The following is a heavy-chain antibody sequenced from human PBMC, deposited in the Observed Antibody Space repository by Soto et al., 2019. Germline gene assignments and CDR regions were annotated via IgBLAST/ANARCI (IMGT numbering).Heavy chain of an antibody. CDR3: ARVKGDIVVVVAENWYFDL. V-gene: IGHV1-18*01. CDR1: GYTFTSYG. Sequence: ASVKVSCKASGYTFTSYGISWVRQAPGQGLEWMGWISAYNGNTNYAQKLQGRVTMTTDTSTSTAYMELRSLRSDDTAVYYCARVKGDIVVVVAENWYFDLWGRGTLVTVSS. D-gene: IGHD2-15*01. CDR2: ISAYNGNT. J-gene: IGHJ2*01.